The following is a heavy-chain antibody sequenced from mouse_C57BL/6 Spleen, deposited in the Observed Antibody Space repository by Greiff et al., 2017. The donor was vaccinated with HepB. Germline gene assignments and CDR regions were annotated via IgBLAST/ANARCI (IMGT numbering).Heavy chain of an antibody. CDR3: ARWGYYSNYFDY. CDR1: GYTFTDYY. J-gene: IGHJ2*01. D-gene: IGHD2-5*01. V-gene: IGHV1-76*01. CDR2: IYPGSGNT. Sequence: QVQLKQSGAELVRPGASVKLSCKASGYTFTDYYINWVKQRPGQGLEWIARIYPGSGNTYYNEKFKGKATLTAEKSSSTAYMQLSSLTSEDSAVYFCARWGYYSNYFDYWGQGTTLTVSS.